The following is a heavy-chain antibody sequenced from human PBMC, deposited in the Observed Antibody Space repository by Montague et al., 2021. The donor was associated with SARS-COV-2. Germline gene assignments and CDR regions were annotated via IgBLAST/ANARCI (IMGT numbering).Heavy chain of an antibody. CDR2: ISTSGNT. CDR1: GGSVNSGNYY. D-gene: IGHD5-18*01. CDR3: ARSTVDIAMAFDD. V-gene: IGHV4-61*02. Sequence: TLSLTCTVSGGSVNSGNYYWSWIRQPAGKRLEWMGRISTSGNTNYNPSLKSRLSILVDTSKNQFSLNLRSVTAADTAVYFCARSTVDIAMAFDDWGQGTLVTVAP. J-gene: IGHJ4*02.